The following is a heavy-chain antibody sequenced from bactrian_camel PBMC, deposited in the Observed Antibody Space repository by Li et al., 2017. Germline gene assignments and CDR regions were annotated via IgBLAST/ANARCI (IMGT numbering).Heavy chain of an antibody. CDR2: IYTGDSST. CDR1: GYTYSSNC. D-gene: IGHD2*01. J-gene: IGHJ6*01. CDR3: AAEASYSGDLFGF. Sequence: QLVESGGGLVQPGGSLRLSCAVSGYTYSSNCMGWFRQAPGKEREGVAVIYTGDSSTDYADSVKGRFTISKDSAENTLCLQMNSLKPEDTAMYYCAAEASYSGDLFGFWGQGTQVTVS. V-gene: IGHV3S28*01.